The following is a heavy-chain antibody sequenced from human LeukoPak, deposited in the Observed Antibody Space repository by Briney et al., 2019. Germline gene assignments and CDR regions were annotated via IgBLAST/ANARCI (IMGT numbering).Heavy chain of an antibody. CDR3: AREEYDSSGYYHDY. V-gene: IGHV1-2*06. CDR2: INPNSGGT. J-gene: IGHJ4*02. Sequence: ASVTVSCKASGYTFTVYYMHWVRQAPGQGLEWMGRINPNSGGTNYAQKFQGRVTMTRDTSISTAYMELSRLRSDDTAVYYCAREEYDSSGYYHDYWGQGTLVTVSS. CDR1: GYTFTVYY. D-gene: IGHD3-22*01.